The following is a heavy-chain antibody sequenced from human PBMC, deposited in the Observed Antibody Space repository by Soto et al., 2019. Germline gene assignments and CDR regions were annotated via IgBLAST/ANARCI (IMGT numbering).Heavy chain of an antibody. CDR3: ARRKDSRGGWVYFDY. Sequence: SETLSLTCTVSGDSISDYYWSWIRQPPEKGLEWIGFAYYTGSPSYNPSLKSRVTISIDASKKQFSLSLNSVTAADTAVYYCARRKDSRGGWVYFDYWGRGILVTVSS. CDR2: AYYTGSP. J-gene: IGHJ4*02. V-gene: IGHV4-59*08. CDR1: GDSISDYY. D-gene: IGHD6-19*01.